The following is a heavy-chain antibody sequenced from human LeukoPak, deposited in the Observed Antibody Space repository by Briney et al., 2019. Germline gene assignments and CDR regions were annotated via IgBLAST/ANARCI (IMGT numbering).Heavy chain of an antibody. CDR3: AKSRGSYWVPEFDY. CDR1: GFTFGSHA. Sequence: GGTLRLSCEASGFTFGSHAMSWVRQAPGKGLEWVSDISGSGDSTNYADSVKGRFTISRDNSKNTLYLQMNSLRAEDTAIYYCAKSRGSYWVPEFDYWGQGTLVTVSS. V-gene: IGHV3-23*01. J-gene: IGHJ4*02. CDR2: ISGSGDST. D-gene: IGHD1-26*01.